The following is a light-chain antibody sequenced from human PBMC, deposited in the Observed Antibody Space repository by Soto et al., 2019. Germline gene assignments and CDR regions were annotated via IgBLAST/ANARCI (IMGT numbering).Light chain of an antibody. CDR3: QHYSSYGT. CDR1: QSISSW. V-gene: IGKV1-5*01. CDR2: DAS. J-gene: IGKJ1*01. Sequence: DIEMTQSPSSLSASPGETVTLSCRASQSISSWLAWYQEKPGQAPKVLIYDASNMASGVPSRFSGSGSETEFTLTISRLQPDDFASYYCQHYSSYGTFGQGTKVDIK.